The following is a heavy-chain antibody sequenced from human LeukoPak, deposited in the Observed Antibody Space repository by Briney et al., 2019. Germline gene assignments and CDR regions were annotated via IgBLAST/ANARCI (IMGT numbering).Heavy chain of an antibody. V-gene: IGHV1-2*06. CDR2: INPNSGGT. Sequence: GASVKVSCKASGYTFTGYYMHWVRQAPGQGLEWMGRINPNSGGTNYAQKFQGRVTMTRDTSISTAYMELSRLRSDDTAVYYCARDAGITGTTVWFDPWGQGTLVTVSS. J-gene: IGHJ5*02. D-gene: IGHD1-7*01. CDR3: ARDAGITGTTVWFDP. CDR1: GYTFTGYY.